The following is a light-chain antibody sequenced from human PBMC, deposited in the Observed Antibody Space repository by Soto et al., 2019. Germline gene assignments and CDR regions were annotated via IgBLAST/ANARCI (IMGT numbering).Light chain of an antibody. CDR3: QQYNIWPPYS. CDR2: GAS. V-gene: IGKV3-15*01. CDR1: QSVSSN. J-gene: IGKJ2*03. Sequence: EIVMTQSPATLSVSPGERATLSCRASQSVSSNLAWYQQKPGQPPRLLIYGASTRATGTPARFSGSGSGTEFTLTISGLQSEDFALYYCQQYNIWPPYSFGQGTKVDIK.